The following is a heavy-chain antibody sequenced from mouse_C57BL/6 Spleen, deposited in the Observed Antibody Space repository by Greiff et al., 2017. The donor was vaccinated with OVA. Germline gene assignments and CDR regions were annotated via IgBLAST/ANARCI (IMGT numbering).Heavy chain of an antibody. CDR2: IHPSDSDT. V-gene: IGHV1-74*01. Sequence: QVQLQQPGADLVKPGASVKVSCKASGYTFTSYCMPWVQQRPGQGLEWIGRIHPSDSDTNYNQKFKGKATLTVDKSSSTAYMQLSSLTSEDSAVYYCASPIYDSYYDYGDYWGQGTTLTVAS. D-gene: IGHD2-3*01. CDR1: GYTFTSYC. J-gene: IGHJ2*01. CDR3: ASPIYDSYYDYGDY.